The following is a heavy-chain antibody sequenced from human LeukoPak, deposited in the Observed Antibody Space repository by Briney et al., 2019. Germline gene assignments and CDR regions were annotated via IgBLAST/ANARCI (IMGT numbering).Heavy chain of an antibody. CDR3: VKDLTSRGGSAALDF. V-gene: IGHV3-43D*03. Sequence: GGSLRLSCAASGFTFDDYAMHWVRQAPGKGLEWVSLINWDGGSSYYADSAKGRFTISGDNGKNSLYLQMNSLRADDTGLYYCVKDLTSRGGSAALDFWGQGTLVTVSS. CDR1: GFTFDDYA. J-gene: IGHJ4*02. CDR2: INWDGGSS. D-gene: IGHD3-16*01.